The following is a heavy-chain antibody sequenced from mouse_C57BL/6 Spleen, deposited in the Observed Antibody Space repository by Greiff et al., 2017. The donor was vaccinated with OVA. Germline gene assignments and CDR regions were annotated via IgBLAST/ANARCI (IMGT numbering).Heavy chain of an antibody. V-gene: IGHV2-2*01. J-gene: IGHJ1*03. CDR1: GFSLTSYG. CDR3: ARERGCGSTYWYFDV. Sequence: QVQLQQSGPGLVQPSQSLSITCTVSGFSLTSYGVHWVRQSPGKGLEWLGVIWSGGSTAYNAAFISSLSISKDNSKCHASFKMNSLQAVDTAIYYGARERGCGSTYWYFDVWGKGTTVTVSA. CDR2: IWSGGST. D-gene: IGHD1-1*01.